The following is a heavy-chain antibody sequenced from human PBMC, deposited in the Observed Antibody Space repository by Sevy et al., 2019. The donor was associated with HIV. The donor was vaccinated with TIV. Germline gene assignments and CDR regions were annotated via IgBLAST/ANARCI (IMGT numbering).Heavy chain of an antibody. J-gene: IGHJ1*01. CDR2: ISYDGSNK. Sequence: GGSLRLSFATSGFTFSSYSMHWVRQAPGKGLEWVATISYDGSNKQYEDSVKGRFTISRDNFKNSLSLQMNSLRAEDTAMYYCALERLSSDVAEYFQNWGQGTLVTVSS. V-gene: IGHV3-30-3*01. D-gene: IGHD1-1*01. CDR1: GFTFSSYS. CDR3: ALERLSSDVAEYFQN.